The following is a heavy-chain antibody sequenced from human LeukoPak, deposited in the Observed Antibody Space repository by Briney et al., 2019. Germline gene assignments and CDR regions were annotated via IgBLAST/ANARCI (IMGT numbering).Heavy chain of an antibody. CDR1: GGSLTHNY. CDR2: TTHSGST. V-gene: IGHV4-34*01. D-gene: IGHD3-3*01. J-gene: IGHJ4*02. Sequence: SETLSLTCAVYGGSLTHNYWSWIRQSPGKGLEWIGETTHSGSTNYNPSLKSRVTISVDTSKNQFSLRLSSVTAADTAVYYCARHGPGDFWIGYYIDYWGQGVLVTVSS. CDR3: ARHGPGDFWIGYYIDY.